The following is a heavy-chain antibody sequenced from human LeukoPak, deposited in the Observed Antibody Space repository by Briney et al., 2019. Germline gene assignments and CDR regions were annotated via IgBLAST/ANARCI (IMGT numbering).Heavy chain of an antibody. CDR1: GFTFSDYY. CDR3: AYCSSTSCSAAGGAFDI. Sequence: TGGSLRLSCAASGFTFSDYYMSWIRQAPGKGLEWVSYISSSGSTIYYADSVKGRFTISRDNAKNSLYLQMNSLRAEDTAVYYCAYCSSTSCSAAGGAFDIWGQGTMVTVSS. CDR2: ISSSGSTI. V-gene: IGHV3-11*04. J-gene: IGHJ3*02. D-gene: IGHD2-2*01.